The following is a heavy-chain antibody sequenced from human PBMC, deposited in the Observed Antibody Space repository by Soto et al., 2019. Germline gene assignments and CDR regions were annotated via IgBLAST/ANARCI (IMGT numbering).Heavy chain of an antibody. CDR2: INISSTYI. V-gene: IGHV3-21*06. Sequence: EVQLVESGGGLVKPGGSLRLSCAASGFTFTAYGMNWVRQAPGKGLEWVSSINISSTYIYYADSVKGRFTISRDNANNSRNLQMNSLRAEDTAVYYCARGGYCSSTSCYRTTWFDPWGQGTLVTVSS. CDR1: GFTFTAYG. D-gene: IGHD2-2*01. CDR3: ARGGYCSSTSCYRTTWFDP. J-gene: IGHJ5*02.